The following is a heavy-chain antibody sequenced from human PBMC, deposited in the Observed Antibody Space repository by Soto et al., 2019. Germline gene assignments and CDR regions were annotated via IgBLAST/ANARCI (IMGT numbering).Heavy chain of an antibody. CDR1: GFTFSSYS. J-gene: IGHJ4*02. V-gene: IGHV3-21*01. CDR2: ISSSSSYI. CDR3: ARAGGERWLHFVY. Sequence: EVQLVESGGGLVKPGGSLRLSCAASGFTFSSYSMNWVRQAPGKGLEWVSSISSSSSYIYYADSVKGRFTISRDNAKNSLYLQMNSLRAEDTAVYYCARAGGERWLHFVYWGQGTLVTVSS. D-gene: IGHD5-12*01.